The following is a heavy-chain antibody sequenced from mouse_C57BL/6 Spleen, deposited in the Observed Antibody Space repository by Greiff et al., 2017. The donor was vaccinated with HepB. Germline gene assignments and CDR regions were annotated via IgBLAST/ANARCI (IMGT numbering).Heavy chain of an antibody. CDR1: GFTFSDFY. J-gene: IGHJ1*03. CDR3: ARDGDDFYWYFDV. Sequence: EVQLVESGGGLVQSGRSLRLSCATSGFTFSDFYVEWVRQAPGKGLEWIAASRNKANDYTTEYSASVKGRFIVSRDTSQSILYLQMNALRAEDTAIYYCARDGDDFYWYFDVWGTGTTVTVSS. CDR2: SRNKANDYTT. D-gene: IGHD2-4*01. V-gene: IGHV7-1*01.